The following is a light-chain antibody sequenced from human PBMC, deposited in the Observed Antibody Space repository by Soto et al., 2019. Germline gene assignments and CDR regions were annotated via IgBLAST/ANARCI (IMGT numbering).Light chain of an antibody. Sequence: DIVMTQSPDSLTVSLGERATINCKSSRSLLYNPNNTNYLAWYQQKPGQPPKLXIYWASTRESGVPERFSGSGSGTDFTLTISSLQAEDAAVYYCQQYNNDLPAFGQGTKVDIK. CDR3: QQYNNDLPA. CDR2: WAS. CDR1: RSLLYNPNNTNY. V-gene: IGKV4-1*01. J-gene: IGKJ1*01.